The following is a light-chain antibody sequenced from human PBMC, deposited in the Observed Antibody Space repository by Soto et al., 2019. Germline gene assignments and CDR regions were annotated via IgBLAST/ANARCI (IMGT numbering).Light chain of an antibody. CDR1: QSVSSS. J-gene: IGKJ3*01. Sequence: EIVMTQSPATLSVSPGERVTLSCRASQSVSSSLAWYQQKPGQAPKLLIYGASTKATGIPARCIGGGSGTKFTLPISSLQYQDFAAYYCQQYNNWPPFTFGPGTKVDIK. V-gene: IGKV3-15*01. CDR2: GAS. CDR3: QQYNNWPPFT.